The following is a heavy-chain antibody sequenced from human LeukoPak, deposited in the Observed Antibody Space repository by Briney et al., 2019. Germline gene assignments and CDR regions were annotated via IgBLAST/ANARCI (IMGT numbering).Heavy chain of an antibody. CDR3: ARERTMVRGMSWFDP. Sequence: SETLSLTCTGSGDSINNYYWSWIRQPPGKGLEGIGYVYYSGTTNYNPSLKSRASISVDTSKNQFSLKLTTVTAADTAVYYCARERTMVRGMSWFDPWGQGTLVTVSS. J-gene: IGHJ5*02. D-gene: IGHD3-10*01. CDR2: VYYSGTT. CDR1: GDSINNYY. V-gene: IGHV4-59*01.